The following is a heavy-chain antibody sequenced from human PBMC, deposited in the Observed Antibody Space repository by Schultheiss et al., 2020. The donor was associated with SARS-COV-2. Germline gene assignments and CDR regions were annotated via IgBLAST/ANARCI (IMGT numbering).Heavy chain of an antibody. V-gene: IGHV4-34*01. J-gene: IGHJ4*02. D-gene: IGHD1-1*01. CDR1: GGSFSGYY. Sequence: SQTLSLTCAVYGGSFSGYYWSWIRQPPGKGLEWIGEINHSGSTNYNPSLKSRVTISVDTSKNQFSLKLSSVTAADTAVYYCASEYSWRIDYLDYWGQGTLVTVSS. CDR3: ASEYSWRIDYLDY. CDR2: INHSGST.